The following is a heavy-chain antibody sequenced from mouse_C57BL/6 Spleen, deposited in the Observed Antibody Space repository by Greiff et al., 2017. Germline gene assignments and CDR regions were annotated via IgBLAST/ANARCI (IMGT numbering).Heavy chain of an antibody. CDR2: IDPSDSYT. CDR1: GYTFTSYW. CDR3: ARSLPRYFDY. Sequence: QVQLQQPGAELVKPGASVKLSCKASGYTFTSYWMQWVKQRPGQGLEWIGEIDPSDSYTNYNQKFKGKATLTVDTSSSTAYMQLSSLTSEDSAVYYCARSLPRYFDYGGQGTSLTVSS. J-gene: IGHJ2*03. V-gene: IGHV1-50*01.